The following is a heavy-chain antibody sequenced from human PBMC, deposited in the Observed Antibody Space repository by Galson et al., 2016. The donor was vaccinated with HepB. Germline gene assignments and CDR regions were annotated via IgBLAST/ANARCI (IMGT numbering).Heavy chain of an antibody. Sequence: SLRLSCAASGLNFNNYVMHWVRQAPGKGLEWVAFISFDVNNKYYADSVKGRFTISRDNSRNTLYLHMSSVTTEDTAMYYCARGGHIVVVTSTRNFDPFNIWGQGTLVTVSS. D-gene: IGHD2-21*02. V-gene: IGHV3-30-3*01. CDR1: GLNFNNYV. J-gene: IGHJ3*02. CDR3: ARGGHIVVVTSTRNFDPFNI. CDR2: ISFDVNNK.